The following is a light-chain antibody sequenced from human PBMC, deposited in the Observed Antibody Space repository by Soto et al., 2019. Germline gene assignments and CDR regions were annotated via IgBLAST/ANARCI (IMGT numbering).Light chain of an antibody. CDR1: SSDVGGYNY. CDR3: SSYTSSSSLVYV. Sequence: LTQPASVSGSPGQSITISCTGTSSDVGGYNYVSWYQHHPGKAPKLMIYEVSNRPSGVSNRFSGSKSGNTASLTISGLQAEDEADYYCSSYTSSSSLVYVFGTGTKVT. J-gene: IGLJ1*01. CDR2: EVS. V-gene: IGLV2-14*01.